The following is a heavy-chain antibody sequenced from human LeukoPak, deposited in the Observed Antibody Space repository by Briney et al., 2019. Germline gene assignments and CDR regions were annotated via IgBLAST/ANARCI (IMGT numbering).Heavy chain of an antibody. CDR3: VRYCNGGSCYRAAFDV. Sequence: GGSLRLSCAASGFTFSDHAMSWVRQAPAKGLEWVSSINGNGGGSYYIDSVKGRFTVSRDNSKNTLYLQMDSLRAEDTAVYYCVRYCNGGSCYRAAFDVWGPGTMVTVSS. V-gene: IGHV3-23*01. CDR1: GFTFSDHA. J-gene: IGHJ3*01. D-gene: IGHD2-15*01. CDR2: INGNGGGS.